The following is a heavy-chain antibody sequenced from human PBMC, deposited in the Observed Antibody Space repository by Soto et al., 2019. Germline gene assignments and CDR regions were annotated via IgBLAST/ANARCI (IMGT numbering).Heavy chain of an antibody. V-gene: IGHV4-31*03. D-gene: IGHD6-19*01. CDR3: ARAAYSSGWFLGY. J-gene: IGHJ4*02. CDR1: GGSIRSVGYY. Sequence: QVQLQESGPGPVTPSQTLSLTCTVSGGSIRSVGYYWSWIRQQPGKGLEWIGYIYYSGSTYYNPYLKSRVTISIDTSKNQFSLKMNSVTAADTAVYYCARAAYSSGWFLGYWGQGTLVTVSS. CDR2: IYYSGST.